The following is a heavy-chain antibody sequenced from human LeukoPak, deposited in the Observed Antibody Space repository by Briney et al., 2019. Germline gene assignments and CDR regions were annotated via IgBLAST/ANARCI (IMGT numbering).Heavy chain of an antibody. CDR3: AKDLTTVTSGYYMDV. D-gene: IGHD4-11*01. CDR1: GFTFSSYG. CDR2: IRYDGSNK. V-gene: IGHV3-30*02. J-gene: IGHJ6*03. Sequence: TGGSLRLSCAASGFTFSSYGMHWVRQAPGKGLEWVAFIRYDGSNKYYADSVKGRFTISRDNSKNTLYLQMNSLRAEDTAVYYCAKDLTTVTSGYYMDVWGKGTTVTISS.